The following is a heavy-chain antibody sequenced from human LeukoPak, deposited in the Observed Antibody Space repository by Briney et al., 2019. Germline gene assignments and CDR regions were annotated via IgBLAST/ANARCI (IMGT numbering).Heavy chain of an antibody. D-gene: IGHD3-10*01. CDR2: ISGSGGST. J-gene: IGHJ4*02. CDR3: AKDRGWMVQGDPATYTDY. V-gene: IGHV3-23*01. Sequence: GGSPRHSCAASGFTFSSYAMSWVRQAPGGGLEWVSAISGSGGSTYYADSVKGRFTISRDNSKNTLYLQMNSLRAEDTAVYYCAKDRGWMVQGDPATYTDYWGQGTLVTVSS. CDR1: GFTFSSYA.